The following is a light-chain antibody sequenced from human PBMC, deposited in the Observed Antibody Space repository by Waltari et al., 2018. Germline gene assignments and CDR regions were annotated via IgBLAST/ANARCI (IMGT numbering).Light chain of an antibody. V-gene: IGKV1-5*03. Sequence: DIQMTQFPSTLSASVGDRVTITCRASQSMGSSLAWYQQKPGKAPKVVIYEASSLESGVPSRFSGSGSGTEFTLTISSLQPDDFATYYCQQCNSYLLTFGGGTKVEIK. CDR2: EAS. J-gene: IGKJ4*01. CDR1: QSMGSS. CDR3: QQCNSYLLT.